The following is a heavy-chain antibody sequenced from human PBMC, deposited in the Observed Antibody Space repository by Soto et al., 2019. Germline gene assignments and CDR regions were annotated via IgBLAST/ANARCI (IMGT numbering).Heavy chain of an antibody. CDR1: GFSLSTDGVG. Sequence: QITLKESGPTLVKPTQTLTLTCTFSGFSLSTDGVGVGWIRQPPGKALEWLALIYWDDEKRYSPSLRNRLTVTNDTSKSQVVLTMLHVDPVDTATYCCAHLPLWGFSYFVSWGQGALVTVSS. CDR3: AHLPLWGFSYFVS. CDR2: IYWDDEK. V-gene: IGHV2-5*02. D-gene: IGHD7-27*01. J-gene: IGHJ4*02.